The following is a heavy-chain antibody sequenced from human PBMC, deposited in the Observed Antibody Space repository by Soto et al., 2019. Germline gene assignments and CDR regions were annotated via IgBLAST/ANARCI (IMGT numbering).Heavy chain of an antibody. Sequence: SETLSLTCAVYGGSFSGYHWSWIRQPPGKGLEWIGEINHSGSTNYNPSLKSRVTISVDTSKNQFSLKLSSVTAADTAVYYCARGVPWFGELKVSWFDPWGQGTLVTVAS. D-gene: IGHD3-10*01. CDR3: ARGVPWFGELKVSWFDP. CDR2: INHSGST. V-gene: IGHV4-34*01. CDR1: GGSFSGYH. J-gene: IGHJ5*02.